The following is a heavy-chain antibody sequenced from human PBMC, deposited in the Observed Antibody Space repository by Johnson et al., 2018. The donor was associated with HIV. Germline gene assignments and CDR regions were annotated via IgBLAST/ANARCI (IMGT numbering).Heavy chain of an antibody. CDR3: ARGGRGYSYSYAFYI. J-gene: IGHJ3*02. D-gene: IGHD5-18*01. CDR1: GFTFSTYA. V-gene: IGHV3-64*01. CDR2: ISSNGGST. Sequence: VQLVESGGGLVQPGGSLRLSCAASGFTFSTYAMNWVRQAPGKGLEYVSAISSNGGSTYYANSVKGRFTISRDNSKNTLYLQMGSLRAEDMAGYYCARGGRGYSYSYAFYIWGQGTMVTVSS.